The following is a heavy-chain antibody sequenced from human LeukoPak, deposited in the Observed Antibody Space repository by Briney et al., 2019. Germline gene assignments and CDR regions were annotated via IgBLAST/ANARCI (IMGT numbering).Heavy chain of an antibody. Sequence: GSSVKVSCKXSGGPFSSYAISWVRQTPGQGLEWMGRIIPIFGTANYAQKFQGRVTITTDESTSTAYMELSSLRSEDTAVYYCARSAYSSGLYYFDYWGQGTLVTVSS. V-gene: IGHV1-69*05. CDR1: GGPFSSYA. CDR2: IIPIFGTA. CDR3: ARSAYSSGLYYFDY. J-gene: IGHJ4*02. D-gene: IGHD6-19*01.